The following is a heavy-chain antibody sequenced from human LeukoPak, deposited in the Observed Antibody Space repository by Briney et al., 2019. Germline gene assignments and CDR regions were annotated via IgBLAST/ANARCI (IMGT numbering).Heavy chain of an antibody. CDR2: ISYDGSNK. J-gene: IGHJ4*02. CDR3: AKDRRIAAAGCLGH. V-gene: IGHV3-30*18. D-gene: IGHD6-13*01. Sequence: GGSLRLSCAASGFTFSSYGMHWVRQAPGKGLEWVAVISYDGSNKYYADSVKGRFTISRDNSKNTLYLQMNSLRAEDTAVYYCAKDRRIAAAGCLGHWGQGTLVTVSS. CDR1: GFTFSSYG.